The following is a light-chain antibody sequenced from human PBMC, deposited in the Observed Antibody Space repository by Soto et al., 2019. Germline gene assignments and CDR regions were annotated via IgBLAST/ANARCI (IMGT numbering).Light chain of an antibody. J-gene: IGLJ1*01. V-gene: IGLV1-47*02. CDR1: ISNIATNY. CDR2: SDN. CDR3: AAWDDTVSSYV. Sequence: QSVLTQPPSVSGTPGQRVTISCSGGISNIATNYVHWFQQLPGTAPKVLSNSDNQRPSWVPARFSCSKSGTYASLAISGLRSDDEAEYYCAAWDDTVSSYVFGTGTKVTVL.